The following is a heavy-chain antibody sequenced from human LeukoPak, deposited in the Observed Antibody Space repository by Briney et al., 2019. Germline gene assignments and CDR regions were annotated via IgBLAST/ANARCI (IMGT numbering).Heavy chain of an antibody. Sequence: GASVKVSCKASGDTFSSYAISWVRQAPGQGLEWMGGIIPIFGTTSYAQKFQGRVTVTADESTNTAYMELSSLRSEDTAIYYCARGDLSGANFDYWGQGTLVTVSS. CDR3: ARGDLSGANFDY. CDR2: IIPIFGTT. V-gene: IGHV1-69*13. CDR1: GDTFSSYA. D-gene: IGHD4/OR15-4a*01. J-gene: IGHJ4*02.